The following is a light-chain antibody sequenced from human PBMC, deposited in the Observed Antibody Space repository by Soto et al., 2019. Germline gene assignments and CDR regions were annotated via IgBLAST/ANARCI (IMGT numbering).Light chain of an antibody. CDR3: AAWDDSLLGM. V-gene: IGLV1-44*01. Sequence: SVLTQPPSASGAPGQRVTISCSGSTSNIGSNSVNWYQQVPGTAPRLLIYGSNQRPSGVPDRFSASKSGTSASLVISGLQSEDEASYYCAAWDDSLLGMFGGGTKVTVL. CDR2: GSN. CDR1: TSNIGSNS. J-gene: IGLJ3*02.